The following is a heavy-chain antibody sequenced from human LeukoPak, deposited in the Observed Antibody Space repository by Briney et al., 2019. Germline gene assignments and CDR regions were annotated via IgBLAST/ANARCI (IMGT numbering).Heavy chain of an antibody. Sequence: GGSLRLSCAASGFTFSSYAMPWVRQAQGKGLDWVAVISYDGSNKYYADSVKGRFTISRDNSKNTLYLQMNSLRAEDTAVYYCAKGNVLLSSGAFDIWGQGTMVTVSS. D-gene: IGHD3-10*01. CDR2: ISYDGSNK. V-gene: IGHV3-30-3*01. CDR3: AKGNVLLSSGAFDI. J-gene: IGHJ3*02. CDR1: GFTFSSYA.